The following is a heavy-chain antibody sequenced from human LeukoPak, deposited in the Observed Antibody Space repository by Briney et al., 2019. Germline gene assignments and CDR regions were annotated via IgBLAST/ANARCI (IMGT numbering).Heavy chain of an antibody. V-gene: IGHV4-39*01. J-gene: IGHJ4*02. CDR1: GGSISSGSYY. CDR3: ARLILGYCSGGSCYSGHE. Sequence: PSETLSLTCTVSGGSISSGSYYWSWIRQPAGKGLEWIGSIYYSGTTYYNPSLKSRVTISVDTSKNQFSLMLTSVTAADTAVYYCARLILGYCSGGSCYSGHEWGQGTLLTVSS. CDR2: IYYSGTT. D-gene: IGHD2-15*01.